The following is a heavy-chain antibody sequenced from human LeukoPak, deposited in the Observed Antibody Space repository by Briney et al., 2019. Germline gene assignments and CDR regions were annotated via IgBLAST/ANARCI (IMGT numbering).Heavy chain of an antibody. D-gene: IGHD6-13*01. CDR1: GYSFTSYW. J-gene: IGHJ5*02. Sequence: GESLKISRKASGYSFTSYWIGWVRQMPGKGLEWMGIIYPGDSDTRYSPSFQGQVTISADKSTTAYLQWNSLKASDTAIYYCARRGPAAYCLDPWGQGTLVTVSS. V-gene: IGHV5-51*01. CDR2: IYPGDSDT. CDR3: ARRGPAAYCLDP.